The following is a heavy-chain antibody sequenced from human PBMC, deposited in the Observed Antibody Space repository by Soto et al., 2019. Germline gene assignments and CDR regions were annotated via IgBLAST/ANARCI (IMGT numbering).Heavy chain of an antibody. V-gene: IGHV1-2*02. Sequence: ASVKVSCKASGYTFTGHYMHWVRQAPGQGLEWMGWINPNSVGTNYAQKFQGRVTMTRDTSISTAYMELSRLRSDDTAVYYCAREPMVRAAHGFDIWGQGTKVT. CDR3: AREPMVRAAHGFDI. CDR2: INPNSVGT. D-gene: IGHD3-10*01. J-gene: IGHJ3*02. CDR1: GYTFTGHY.